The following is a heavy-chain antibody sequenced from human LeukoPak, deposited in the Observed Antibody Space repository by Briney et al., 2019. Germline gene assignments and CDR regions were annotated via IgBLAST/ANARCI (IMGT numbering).Heavy chain of an antibody. D-gene: IGHD7-27*01. Sequence: LGGSPRLSCAASGFTFDDYAMHWVRQAPGKGLEWVSGISWNSGSIGYADSVKGRFTISRDNAKNSLYLQMNSLRAEDTALYYCAKGSWGLDYWGQGTLVTVSS. V-gene: IGHV3-9*01. CDR2: ISWNSGSI. J-gene: IGHJ4*02. CDR3: AKGSWGLDY. CDR1: GFTFDDYA.